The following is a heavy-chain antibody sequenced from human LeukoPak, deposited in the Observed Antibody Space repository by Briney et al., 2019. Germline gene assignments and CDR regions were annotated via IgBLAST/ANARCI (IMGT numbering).Heavy chain of an antibody. V-gene: IGHV3-48*03. D-gene: IGHD2-2*01. CDR1: GFTFSSYE. Sequence: PGGSLRLSCAASGFTFSSYEMNWVRQAPGKGLEWVSYIVVSGSTMYYAESVKGRFTISRDNAKNSLYLQMNSLRAEDTAVYYCARERYCSSTSCPHGDLDYWGQGTLVSVSS. CDR2: IVVSGSTM. CDR3: ARERYCSSTSCPHGDLDY. J-gene: IGHJ4*02.